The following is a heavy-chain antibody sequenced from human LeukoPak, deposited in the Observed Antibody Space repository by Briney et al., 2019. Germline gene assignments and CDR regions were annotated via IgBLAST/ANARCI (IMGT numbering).Heavy chain of an antibody. CDR3: ARRGCSSTSCYKVFDP. D-gene: IGHD2-2*02. Sequence: SETLSLTCAVYGGSFSGYYWSWIRQPPGKGLEWIGEINHSGGTNYNPSLKSRVTISVDTSKNQFSLNLSSVTAADTAVYYCARRGCSSTSCYKVFDPWGQGTLVTVSS. CDR1: GGSFSGYY. V-gene: IGHV4-34*01. CDR2: INHSGGT. J-gene: IGHJ5*02.